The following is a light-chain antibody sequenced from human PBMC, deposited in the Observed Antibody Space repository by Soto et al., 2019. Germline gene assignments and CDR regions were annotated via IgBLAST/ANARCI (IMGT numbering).Light chain of an antibody. CDR3: SSYTSSNTLLYV. CDR2: EVS. J-gene: IGLJ1*01. V-gene: IGLV2-14*01. Sequence: QSVLTQPASVSGSPGQWITISCTGTSSDVGGYNYVSWYQQHPGKAPKLLIYEVSHRPSGVSNRFSGSKSGNTASLTISGLQAEDEADYYCSSYTSSNTLLYVFGTGTKVT. CDR1: SSDVGGYNY.